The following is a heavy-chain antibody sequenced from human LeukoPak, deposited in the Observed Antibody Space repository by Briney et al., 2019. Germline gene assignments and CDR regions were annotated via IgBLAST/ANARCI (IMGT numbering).Heavy chain of an antibody. CDR1: GGSISSFY. J-gene: IGHJ3*02. CDR3: ARKAEMATITDSAFDI. Sequence: SETLSLTCTVSGGSISSFYWSWIRQPPGKGLEWIGYIYYSGSTNYNPSLKSRVTISVDTSKNQFSLKLSSVTAADTAVYYCARKAEMATITDSAFDIWGQGTMVTVSS. D-gene: IGHD5-24*01. V-gene: IGHV4-59*08. CDR2: IYYSGST.